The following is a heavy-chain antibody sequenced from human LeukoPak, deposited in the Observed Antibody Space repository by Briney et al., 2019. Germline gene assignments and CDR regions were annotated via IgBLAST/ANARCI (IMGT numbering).Heavy chain of an antibody. CDR2: ISAYNGNT. J-gene: IGHJ4*02. CDR3: ARDIVDYYDSSGVYYFDY. CDR1: GYTFTSYG. Sequence: ASVKVSCKASGYTFTSYGISWVRQAPGQGLEWMGWISAYNGNTNYAQKLQGRVTMTTDTSTSTAYMELRSPRSDDTAVYYCARDIVDYYDSSGVYYFDYWGQGTLVTVSS. V-gene: IGHV1-18*01. D-gene: IGHD3-22*01.